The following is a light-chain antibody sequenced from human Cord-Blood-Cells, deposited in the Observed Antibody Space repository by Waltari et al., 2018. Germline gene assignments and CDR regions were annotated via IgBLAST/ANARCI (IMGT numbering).Light chain of an antibody. CDR1: SSDVGGYNY. V-gene: IGLV2-14*01. CDR2: HVS. CDR3: SSYTSSSTWV. Sequence: QSALTQPASVYGSPGQAITISCTGTSSDVGGYNYVSWYQRHPGKAPKRMIDHVSNRPSGVSNRFSGSKSGNTASLTISGLQAEDEADYYCSSYTSSSTWVFGGGTKLTVL. J-gene: IGLJ3*02.